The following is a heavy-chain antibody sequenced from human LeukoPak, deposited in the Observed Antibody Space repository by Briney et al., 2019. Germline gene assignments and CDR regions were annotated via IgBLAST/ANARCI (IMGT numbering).Heavy chain of an antibody. Sequence: GVSLRLSCAASGFTFSSYDIHWVRQAPGKGLEWVSFISTSSSYMYYADSVKGRFTISRDNAKNSLYLQMDSLRAEDTAVYYCARSTWSTDAFDIWGQGTMVTVSS. D-gene: IGHD1-1*01. CDR3: ARSTWSTDAFDI. CDR1: GFTFSSYD. J-gene: IGHJ3*02. CDR2: ISTSSSYM. V-gene: IGHV3-21*01.